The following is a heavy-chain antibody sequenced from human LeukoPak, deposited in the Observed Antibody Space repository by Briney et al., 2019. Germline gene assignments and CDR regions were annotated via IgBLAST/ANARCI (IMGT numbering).Heavy chain of an antibody. V-gene: IGHV3-66*01. J-gene: IGHJ5*02. CDR3: TRDPPAVAINTYA. CDR1: GVSVSSNF. D-gene: IGHD6-13*01. Sequence: GGSLRLSCAASGVSVSSNFMIWVRQAPGKGLEVVSLIYSGGETSYADSVKGRFSISRDNSKNTLYLQMNSLRVEDTAVYYCTRDPPAVAINTYAWGQGTLVTVSS. CDR2: IYSGGET.